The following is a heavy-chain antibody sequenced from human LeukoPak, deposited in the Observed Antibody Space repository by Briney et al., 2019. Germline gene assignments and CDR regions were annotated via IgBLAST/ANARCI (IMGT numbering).Heavy chain of an antibody. V-gene: IGHV3-48*02. J-gene: IGHJ3*02. CDR2: ISRSTSTI. Sequence: PGGSLRLSCEASGFTFSSYGMNWVRQAPGKGLEWVSYISRSTSTIYYADSVKGRFTISRDNAKNSLYLQMTSLRDEDTAVYYCARYSSGHDAFDIWGQGTMVTVSS. D-gene: IGHD6-19*01. CDR1: GFTFSSYG. CDR3: ARYSSGHDAFDI.